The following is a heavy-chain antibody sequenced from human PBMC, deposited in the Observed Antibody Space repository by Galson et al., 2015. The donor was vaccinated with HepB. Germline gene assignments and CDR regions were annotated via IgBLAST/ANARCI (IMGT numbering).Heavy chain of an antibody. V-gene: IGHV3-66*01. CDR3: ARDLAAARDY. D-gene: IGHD6-13*01. J-gene: IGHJ4*02. Sequence: SLRLSCAASGFSVSNNYMGWVRQAPGKGLEWVSVIYSSGNTYYRDSVKGRFTISRDNYKNTLYLQMNSLRAEDTAVYYCARDLAAARDYWGQGTLVTVSS. CDR2: IYSSGNT. CDR1: GFSVSNNY.